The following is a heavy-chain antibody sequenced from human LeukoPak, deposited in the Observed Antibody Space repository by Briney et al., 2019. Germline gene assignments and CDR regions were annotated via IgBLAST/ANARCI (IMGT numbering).Heavy chain of an antibody. CDR1: GFSFSSHW. V-gene: IGHV3-7*05. J-gene: IGHJ4*02. CDR3: ARGIHNSCDY. Sequence: GGSLRLSCAASGFSFSSHWMNWVRQAPGKGLEWVANINPDGSGKYYVDSVKGRFSISRDSAKSSMYLQMDSLRAENTAVYYCARGIHNSCDYWGQGALVTVSS. CDR2: INPDGSGK. D-gene: IGHD6-6*01.